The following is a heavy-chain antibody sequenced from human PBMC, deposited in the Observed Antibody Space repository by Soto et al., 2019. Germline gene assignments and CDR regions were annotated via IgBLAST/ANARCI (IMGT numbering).Heavy chain of an antibody. D-gene: IGHD5-12*01. CDR1: GYTFTSYG. J-gene: IGHJ4*02. V-gene: IGHV1-18*01. CDR2: ISAYNGNT. Sequence: ASVKVSCKASGYTFTSYGISWVRQAPGQGLEWMGWISAYNGNTNYAQKLQGRVTITADESTSTAYMELSSLRSEDTAVYYCARGHHSGYSGYDFGYWGQGTLVTVSS. CDR3: ARGHHSGYSGYDFGY.